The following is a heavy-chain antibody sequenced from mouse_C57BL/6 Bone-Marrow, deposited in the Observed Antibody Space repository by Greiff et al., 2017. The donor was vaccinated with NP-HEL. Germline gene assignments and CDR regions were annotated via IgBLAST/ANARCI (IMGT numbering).Heavy chain of an antibody. CDR2: IHPNSGST. CDR3: ARQWRVYYGSFFDY. CDR1: GYTFTSYW. J-gene: IGHJ2*01. V-gene: IGHV1-64*01. D-gene: IGHD1-1*01. Sequence: QVQLQQPGAELVKPGASVKLSCKASGYTFTSYWMHWVKQRPGQGLEWIGMIHPNSGSTNYNEKFKSKATLTVDKSSSTAYMQLSSLTSEDSAVYYCARQWRVYYGSFFDYWGQGTTLTVSS.